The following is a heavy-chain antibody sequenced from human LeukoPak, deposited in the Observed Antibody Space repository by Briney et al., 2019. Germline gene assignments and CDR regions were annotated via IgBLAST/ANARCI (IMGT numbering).Heavy chain of an antibody. J-gene: IGHJ4*02. CDR1: GFTFSSYE. Sequence: GGSLRLSCAASGFTFSSYEMNWVRQAPGKGLEWVSYINSVGSAIYYAASVKGRFTISRDNAKNSLYLQMNSLRAEDTAVYYCARARAFSSGGYFDSCGQGTLVTVSS. V-gene: IGHV3-48*03. D-gene: IGHD6-19*01. CDR3: ARARAFSSGGYFDS. CDR2: INSVGSAI.